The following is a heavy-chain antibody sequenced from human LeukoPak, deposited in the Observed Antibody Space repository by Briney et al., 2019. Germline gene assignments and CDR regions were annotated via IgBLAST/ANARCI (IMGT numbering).Heavy chain of an antibody. CDR3: AKDLHYCTNGVCNSYHYFDY. J-gene: IGHJ4*02. CDR1: GFTFSSYA. CDR2: ISGSGGST. D-gene: IGHD2-8*01. V-gene: IGHV3-23*01. Sequence: GGSLRLSCAASGFTFSSYAMSWVRQALGKGLEWVSAISGSGGSTYYADSVKGRFTISGDNSKNTLYLQMNSLRAEDTAVYYCAKDLHYCTNGVCNSYHYFDYWGQGTLVTVSS.